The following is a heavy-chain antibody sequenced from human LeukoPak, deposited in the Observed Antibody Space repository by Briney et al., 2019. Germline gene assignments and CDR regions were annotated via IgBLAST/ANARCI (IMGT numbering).Heavy chain of an antibody. CDR2: INHSGST. Sequence: SETLSLTCAAYGGSFSGYYWSWIRQPPGKGLEWIGEINHSGSTNYNPSLKSRVTISVDTSKNQFSLKLSSVTAADTAVYYCARGLRGYSYGYWGQGTLVTVSS. J-gene: IGHJ4*02. V-gene: IGHV4-34*01. CDR1: GGSFSGYY. CDR3: ARGLRGYSYGY. D-gene: IGHD5-18*01.